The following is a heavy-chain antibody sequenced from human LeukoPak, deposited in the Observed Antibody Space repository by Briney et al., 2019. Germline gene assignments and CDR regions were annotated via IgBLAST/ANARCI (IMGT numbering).Heavy chain of an antibody. CDR2: IYYSGST. CDR1: GGSISSGGYY. CDR3: ASFIAAAGDWYFDL. J-gene: IGHJ2*01. V-gene: IGHV4-31*03. D-gene: IGHD6-13*01. Sequence: SETLSLTCTVSGGSISSGGYYWRWIRQHPGKGLEWIGYIYYSGSTYYNPSLKSRVTISVDTSKNQFSLKLSSVTAADTAVYYCASFIAAAGDWYFDLWGRGTLVTVSS.